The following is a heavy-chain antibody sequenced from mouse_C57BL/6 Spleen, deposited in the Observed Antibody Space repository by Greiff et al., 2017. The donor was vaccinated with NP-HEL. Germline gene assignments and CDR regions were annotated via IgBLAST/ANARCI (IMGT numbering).Heavy chain of an antibody. CDR3: ARSYYSNYGYFDY. D-gene: IGHD2-5*01. CDR1: GFTFSDYY. V-gene: IGHV5-12*01. J-gene: IGHJ2*01. Sequence: EVHLVESGGGLVQPGGSLKLSCAASGFTFSDYYMYWVRQTPEKRLEWVAYISNGGGSTNYTDTVKGRFTISRDNAKNTLYLQMSRLKSEDTAMYYCARSYYSNYGYFDYWGQGTTLTVSS. CDR2: ISNGGGST.